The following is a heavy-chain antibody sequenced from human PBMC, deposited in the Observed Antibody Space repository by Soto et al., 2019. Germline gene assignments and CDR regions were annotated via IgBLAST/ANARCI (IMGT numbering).Heavy chain of an antibody. CDR1: GYTFTSYG. CDR2: ISAYNGNT. Sequence: QVQLVQSGAEVKKPGASVKVSCKASGYTFTSYGISWVRQAPGQGLEWMGWISAYNGNTNYAQKLQGRFTMPTDTSTSTDYMELRSLRLDGTAVYYCARGGGNWNANFDYWGQGTLVTVSS. J-gene: IGHJ4*02. CDR3: ARGGGNWNANFDY. V-gene: IGHV1-18*01. D-gene: IGHD1-1*01.